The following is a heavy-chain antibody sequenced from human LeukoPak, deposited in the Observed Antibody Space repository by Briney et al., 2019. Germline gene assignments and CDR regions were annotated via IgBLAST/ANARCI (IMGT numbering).Heavy chain of an antibody. Sequence: SETLSLTCTVSGDSISTSSYYCVWIRQPPGRGLEWIGSVYDSGSTYYNPSLKSRVTISGDTSKNQFSLRLTSVTAADTAVYYCARAGTSRRIDFWGQGTLVTVSS. CDR1: GDSISTSSYY. CDR3: ARAGTSRRIDF. J-gene: IGHJ4*02. CDR2: VYDSGST. D-gene: IGHD3-10*01. V-gene: IGHV4-39*07.